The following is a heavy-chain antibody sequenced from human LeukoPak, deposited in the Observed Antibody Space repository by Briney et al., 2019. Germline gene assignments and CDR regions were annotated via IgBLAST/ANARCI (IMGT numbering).Heavy chain of an antibody. CDR1: GFSLTTSGVG. D-gene: IGHD3-10*01. CDR2: IYWDDDK. V-gene: IGHV2-5*02. J-gene: IGHJ4*02. Sequence: KSGPTLVNPTQTLTLTCTFSGFSLTTSGVGVGWIRQPPGKALEWLAVIYWDDDKRYSPSLKNRLTITKDTSKNQVVLTMTNMDPVDTATYCCAHNSKLDQGIDYWGQGTLVTVSS. CDR3: AHNSKLDQGIDY.